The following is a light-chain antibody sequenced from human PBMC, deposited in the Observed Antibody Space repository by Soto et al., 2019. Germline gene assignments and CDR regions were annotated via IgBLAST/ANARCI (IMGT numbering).Light chain of an antibody. V-gene: IGLV2-8*01. Sequence: QSALTQPPPASGSPGQLVTVSCTGTSSDVGGYNYVSWYQQHPGKAPKLIISEVSKRPSGVPDRFSGSKSGNTASLTVSGLQAEDEADYYCSSHAGSNNYVFGTGTKVTVL. CDR1: SSDVGGYNY. CDR2: EVS. J-gene: IGLJ1*01. CDR3: SSHAGSNNYV.